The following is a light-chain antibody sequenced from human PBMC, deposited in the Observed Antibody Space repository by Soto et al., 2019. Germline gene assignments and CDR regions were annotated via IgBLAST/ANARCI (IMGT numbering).Light chain of an antibody. J-gene: IGLJ2*01. V-gene: IGLV1-40*01. Sequence: QSVLTQSPSVSAAPGQQVTISCTGSSSNIGAGYDVHWYQQLPGTAPKLLIYGNSNRPSGVPDRFSGSKSVTSASLAITGLQAEDEADYYCQSYDSSLSGSVFGGGTKVTVL. CDR3: QSYDSSLSGSV. CDR2: GNS. CDR1: SSNIGAGYD.